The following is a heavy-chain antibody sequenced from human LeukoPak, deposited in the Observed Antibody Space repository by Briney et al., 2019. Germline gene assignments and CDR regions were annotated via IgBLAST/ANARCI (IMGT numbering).Heavy chain of an antibody. V-gene: IGHV3-74*01. D-gene: IGHD3-10*01. CDR1: GFTFSSYW. CDR2: INWGGSSS. CDR3: ARGGSGIEY. Sequence: GGSLRLSCAASGFTFSSYWMYWVRHAPGKGLVWVSRINWGGSSSVYADSVKGRFTISRDNDKNTLYLQMNSLRAEDTALYYCARGGSGIEYWGQGTLVTVSS. J-gene: IGHJ4*02.